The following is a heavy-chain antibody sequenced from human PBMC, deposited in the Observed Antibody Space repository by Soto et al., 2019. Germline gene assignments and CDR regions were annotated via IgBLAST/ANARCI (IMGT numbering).Heavy chain of an antibody. Sequence: QVQLVESGGGVVQPGRSLRLACVASGFTSYSMNWVRQAPGKGLEWVAGIWYDGSEKYYSGSVKGRITVSKDNSKNKVYLQLNSLRVEDTAVYYCARTRGGFHSYYGMDVWGQGTAVTVSS. D-gene: IGHD3-16*01. CDR1: GFTSYS. CDR3: ARTRGGFHSYYGMDV. CDR2: IWYDGSEK. J-gene: IGHJ6*02. V-gene: IGHV3-33*01.